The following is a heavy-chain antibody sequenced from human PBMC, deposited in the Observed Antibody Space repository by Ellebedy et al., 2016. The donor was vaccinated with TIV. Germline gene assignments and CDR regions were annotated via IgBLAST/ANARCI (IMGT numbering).Heavy chain of an antibody. V-gene: IGHV1-69*13. CDR1: GGTFSSYA. CDR2: IIPIFGTA. J-gene: IGHJ4*02. CDR3: ARGVEMSWYYYDSNFDY. D-gene: IGHD3-22*01. Sequence: SVKVSCXASGGTFSSYAISWLRQAPGQGLEWMGGIIPIFGTANYAQKFQGRVTITADESTSTAYMELSSLRSEDTAVYYCARGVEMSWYYYDSNFDYWGQGTLVTVSS.